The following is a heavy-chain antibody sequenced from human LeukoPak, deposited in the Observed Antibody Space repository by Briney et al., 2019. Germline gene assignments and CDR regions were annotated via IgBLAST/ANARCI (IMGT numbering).Heavy chain of an antibody. CDR3: ARVEVTWFDP. CDR2: IYYSGST. CDR1: GGSISSYY. D-gene: IGHD3-10*01. V-gene: IGHV4-59*01. Sequence: SETLSLTCTVSGGSISSYYWSWIRQPPGKGLEWIGYIYYSGSTNYNPSLKSRVTISVDTSKNQFSLKLSSVSAADTAVYYCARVEVTWFDPWGQGTLVTVSS. J-gene: IGHJ5*02.